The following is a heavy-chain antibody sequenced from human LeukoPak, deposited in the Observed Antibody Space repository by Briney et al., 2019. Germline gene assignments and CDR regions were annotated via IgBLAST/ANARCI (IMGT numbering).Heavy chain of an antibody. Sequence: GGSLRLSCVASGFTFDDYAMHGVRQTPGKGLEWVAGISWNSAGIGYADSVKGRFTISRDNAKNSLYLQMNSLRAEDTALYYCAKDITIAASGQLFDYWGQGTLVTVSS. CDR3: AKDITIAASGQLFDY. J-gene: IGHJ4*02. CDR2: ISWNSAGI. D-gene: IGHD6-13*01. V-gene: IGHV3-9*01. CDR1: GFTFDDYA.